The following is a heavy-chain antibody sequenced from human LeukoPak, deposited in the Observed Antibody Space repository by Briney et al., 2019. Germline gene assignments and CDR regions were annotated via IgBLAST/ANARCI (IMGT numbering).Heavy chain of an antibody. J-gene: IGHJ3*02. CDR1: GFTFSSYA. Sequence: PGGSLRLSCAASGFTFSSYAMSWVRQAPGKGLEWVSSISSSSSYIYYADSVKGRFTISRDNAKNSLYLQMNSLRAEDTAVYYCARDSVDAFDIWGQGTMVTVSS. CDR2: ISSSSSYI. CDR3: ARDSVDAFDI. V-gene: IGHV3-21*01.